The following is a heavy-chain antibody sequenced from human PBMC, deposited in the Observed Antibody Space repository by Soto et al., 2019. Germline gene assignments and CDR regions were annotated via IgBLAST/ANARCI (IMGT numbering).Heavy chain of an antibody. CDR1: GFTFSSYS. CDR3: ARAPRIFYGKFDY. J-gene: IGHJ4*02. D-gene: IGHD3-3*01. V-gene: IGHV3-48*01. Sequence: EVQLVESGGGLVQPGGSLRLSCAASGFTFSSYSMNWVRQAPGKGLEWVSYISSSSSTIYYADSVKGRFTISRDNAKNSLYLQMNSLRAEDTAVYYCARAPRIFYGKFDYWGQGTLVTVSS. CDR2: ISSSSSTI.